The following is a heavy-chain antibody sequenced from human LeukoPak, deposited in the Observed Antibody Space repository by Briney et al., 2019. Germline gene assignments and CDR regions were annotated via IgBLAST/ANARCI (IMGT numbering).Heavy chain of an antibody. V-gene: IGHV3-66*01. J-gene: IGHJ4*02. CDR2: IYSGGST. Sequence: GGSLRLSCAASGFTVSINYMSWVRQAPGKGLEWVSVIYSGGSTYYADSVKGRFTISRDNSKNTLYLQMNSLRAEDTAVYYCTGAAAGTYYFDYWGQGTLVTVSS. D-gene: IGHD6-13*01. CDR3: TGAAAGTYYFDY. CDR1: GFTVSINY.